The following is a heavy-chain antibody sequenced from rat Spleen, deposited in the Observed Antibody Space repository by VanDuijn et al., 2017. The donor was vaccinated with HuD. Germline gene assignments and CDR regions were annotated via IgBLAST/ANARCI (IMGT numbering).Heavy chain of an antibody. CDR1: GFTFSNYG. Sequence: EVQLVESGGGLVQPGRSMKLSCAASGFTFSNYGMAWVRQAPKKGLEWVAYISYDGGSTYYRDSVKGRFTISRDNAKSTLYLQMDSMRSEDTATYYCTTPGGDGSYYYVSYVMDAWGQGASVTVSS. V-gene: IGHV5-20*01. CDR3: TTPGGDGSYYYVSYVMDA. J-gene: IGHJ4*01. D-gene: IGHD1-12*02. CDR2: ISYDGGST.